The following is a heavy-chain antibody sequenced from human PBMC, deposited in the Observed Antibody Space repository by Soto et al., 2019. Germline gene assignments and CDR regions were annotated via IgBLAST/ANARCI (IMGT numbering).Heavy chain of an antibody. J-gene: IGHJ4*02. D-gene: IGHD2-21*02. CDR2: INGRGGGT. Sequence: EVQLLASGGGLVQPGGSLRLSCAASGFTFTDYALTWVRQTPRKGLEWVSSINGRGGGTYYADSGKGRFTISRDNSKKLVFLQMSSLGVEDAAIYYCTKNTRPICGGDCYAEYWGQGTLVTVSP. CDR1: GFTFTDYA. V-gene: IGHV3-23*01. CDR3: TKNTRPICGGDCYAEY.